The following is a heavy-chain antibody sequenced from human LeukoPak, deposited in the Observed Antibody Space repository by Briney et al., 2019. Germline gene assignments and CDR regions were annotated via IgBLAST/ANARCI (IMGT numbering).Heavy chain of an antibody. Sequence: GRSLRLSCAASGFTFSSYAMHWVRQAPGKGLEWVAVISYDGSNKYYADSVKGRFTISRDNSKNTLYLQMNSLRAEDTAVYYCARASDYYDSGDFDYWGQGTLVTVSS. CDR2: ISYDGSNK. D-gene: IGHD3-10*01. CDR3: ARASDYYDSGDFDY. V-gene: IGHV3-30*04. CDR1: GFTFSSYA. J-gene: IGHJ4*02.